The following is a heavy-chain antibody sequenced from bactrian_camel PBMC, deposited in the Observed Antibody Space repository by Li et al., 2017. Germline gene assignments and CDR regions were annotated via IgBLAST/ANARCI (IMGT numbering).Heavy chain of an antibody. D-gene: IGHD2*01. V-gene: IGHV3S31*01. Sequence: VQLVESGGGLVRPGGSLRLSCKVSGGTFSRWVMDWVRQAPGREREGVAIIYTRNPSSTNYSDSVKGRFTISRDTAMNTVYLQMNSLEPEDTAMYYCPAAGGRARVSREEILRPETYNYWGQGTQVTVS. J-gene: IGHJ4*01. CDR1: GGTFSRWV. CDR2: IYTRNPSST. CDR3: PAAGGRARVSREEILRPETYNY.